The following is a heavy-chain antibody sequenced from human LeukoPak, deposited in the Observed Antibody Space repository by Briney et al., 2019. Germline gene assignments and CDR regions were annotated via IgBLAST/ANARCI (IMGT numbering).Heavy chain of an antibody. Sequence: KPSETLSLTCTVSGGSISSSSYYWGWIRQPPGKGLEWIGSIYYSGSTYYNPSLKSRVTISVDTSKNQFSLKLSSVTAADTAVYYCARITYYYGSGSYVDYWGQGTLVTVSS. CDR2: IYYSGST. J-gene: IGHJ4*02. V-gene: IGHV4-39*01. CDR1: GGSISSSSYY. D-gene: IGHD3-10*01. CDR3: ARITYYYGSGSYVDY.